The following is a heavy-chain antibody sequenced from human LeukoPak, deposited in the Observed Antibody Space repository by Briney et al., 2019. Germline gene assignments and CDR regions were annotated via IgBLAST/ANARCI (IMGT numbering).Heavy chain of an antibody. Sequence: GGSLRLSCAASGVIISSYAMSWVRQGPGKGLEWVANIKQDGSEKYYVDSVKGRFTISRDNAKNSLYLQMNSLRAEDTAVYYCAREDSGYSYGNPLNWGQGTLVTVSS. V-gene: IGHV3-7*01. CDR3: AREDSGYSYGNPLN. CDR2: IKQDGSEK. CDR1: GVIISSYA. J-gene: IGHJ4*02. D-gene: IGHD5-18*01.